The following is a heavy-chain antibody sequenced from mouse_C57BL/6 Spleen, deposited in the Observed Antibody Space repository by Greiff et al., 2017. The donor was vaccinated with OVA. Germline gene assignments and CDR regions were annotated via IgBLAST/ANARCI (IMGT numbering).Heavy chain of an antibody. CDR2: ISDGGSYT. D-gene: IGHD2-4*01. Sequence: EVKLMESGGGLVKPGGSLKLSCAASGFTFSSYAMSWVRQTPEKRLEWVATISDGGSYTYYPDNVKGRFTISRDNAKNNLYLQMGHLKSEDTSRYYCATYEYDGGFAYWGQGTLVTVSA. CDR3: ATYEYDGGFAY. V-gene: IGHV5-4*03. J-gene: IGHJ3*01. CDR1: GFTFSSYA.